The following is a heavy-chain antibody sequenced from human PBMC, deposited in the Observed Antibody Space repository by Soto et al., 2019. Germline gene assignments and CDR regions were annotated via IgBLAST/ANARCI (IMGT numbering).Heavy chain of an antibody. Sequence: QVQLVQSGAEVKKPGSSVKVSCKASGGTFSSYTISWVRQAPGQGLEWMGRIIPILGIANYAQKFQGRVTITADKFTSTAYMERSSLRSEDTAVYYCARVANWGSGWFDPWGQGTLVTVSS. J-gene: IGHJ5*02. CDR3: ARVANWGSGWFDP. CDR1: GGTFSSYT. D-gene: IGHD7-27*01. V-gene: IGHV1-69*02. CDR2: IIPILGIA.